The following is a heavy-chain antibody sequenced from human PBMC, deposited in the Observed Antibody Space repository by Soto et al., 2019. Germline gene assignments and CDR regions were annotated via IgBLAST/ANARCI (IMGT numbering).Heavy chain of an antibody. CDR3: ARVVPGAEAWFGP. V-gene: IGHV1-18*01. CDR1: GYTFSNYG. D-gene: IGHD2-2*01. J-gene: IGHJ5*02. CDR2: ISLYSDGT. Sequence: ASVNVSCKTSGYTFSNYGITWVRQAPGQPLEWLGWISLYSDGTNYAQKFQGRVSMTTDTSTTTAYMELRSLRSDDTAVYYCARVVPGAEAWFGPWGQGTLVTVSS.